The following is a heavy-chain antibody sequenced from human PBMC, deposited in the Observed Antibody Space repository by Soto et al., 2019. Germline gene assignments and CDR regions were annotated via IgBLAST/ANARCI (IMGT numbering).Heavy chain of an antibody. J-gene: IGHJ4*02. CDR2: IYHSGST. CDR1: GGSISSGGYS. V-gene: IGHV4-30-2*01. Sequence: QLQLQESGSGLVKPSQTLSLTCAVSGGSISSGGYSWSWIRQPPGKGLEWIGYIYHSGSTYYNPSLKSRVTISVGRSKNQFSLKLGSVTAAGTAVYYCARGGGLRLGELSYFDYWGQLTLVTVSS. CDR3: ARGGGLRLGELSYFDY. D-gene: IGHD3-16*02.